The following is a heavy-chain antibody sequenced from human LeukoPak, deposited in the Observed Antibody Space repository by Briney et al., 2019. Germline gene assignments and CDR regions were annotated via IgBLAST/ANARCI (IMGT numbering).Heavy chain of an antibody. CDR1: GYTFTGYY. J-gene: IGHJ4*02. CDR2: INPNSGDT. V-gene: IGHV1-2*02. Sequence: ASVKVSCKASGYTFTGYYLHWVRQAPGQGLEWMGWINPNSGDTNYTQKFQGRVTMTRDTSISTAHMELTRLTSDDTAIYYCARDRPMAAAFDYWGQGTLVTVSS. CDR3: ARDRPMAAAFDY. D-gene: IGHD2-15*01.